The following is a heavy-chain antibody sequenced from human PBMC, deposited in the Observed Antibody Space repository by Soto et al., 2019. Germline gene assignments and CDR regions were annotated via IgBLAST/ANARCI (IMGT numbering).Heavy chain of an antibody. CDR1: RYTFTGYY. CDR2: INPNSGGT. Sequence: SVEVSFKASRYTFTGYYMHWVRQAPGQGLEWMGWINPNSGGTNYAQKFQGRVTMTRDTSISTAYMELSRLRSDDTAVYYCARDRVGASHNWFDPWGQGTLVTVYS. J-gene: IGHJ5*02. V-gene: IGHV1-2*02. D-gene: IGHD1-26*01. CDR3: ARDRVGASHNWFDP.